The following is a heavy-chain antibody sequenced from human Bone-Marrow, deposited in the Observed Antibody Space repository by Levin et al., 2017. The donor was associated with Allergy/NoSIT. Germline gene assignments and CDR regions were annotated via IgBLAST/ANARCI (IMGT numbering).Heavy chain of an antibody. J-gene: IGHJ4*02. V-gene: IGHV4-38-2*02. D-gene: IGHD3-9*01. CDR2: VYNRGNT. CDR1: GYSISKGYF. Sequence: PSETLSLTCSVSGYSISKGYFWAWIRQSPGKGLEWIGNVYNRGNTQYNPSLQNRLTISVDTSQNQFSLRLTSVTAADSGLYYCARDRYSAWGNFDFWGQGVVVTVSS. CDR3: ARDRYSAWGNFDF.